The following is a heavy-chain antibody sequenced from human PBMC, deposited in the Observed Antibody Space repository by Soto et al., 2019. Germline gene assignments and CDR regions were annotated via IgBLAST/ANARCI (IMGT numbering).Heavy chain of an antibody. CDR1: GGSISSYY. Sequence: PSETLSLTCTVSGGSISSYYWSWIRQPPGKGLEWIGYIYYSGSTNYNPSLKSRVTISVDTSKNQFSLKLSSVTAADTAVYYCGRSGGVVDTYNWFDPWGQGTLVTVSS. CDR3: GRSGGVVDTYNWFDP. D-gene: IGHD2-15*01. CDR2: IYYSGST. J-gene: IGHJ5*02. V-gene: IGHV4-59*01.